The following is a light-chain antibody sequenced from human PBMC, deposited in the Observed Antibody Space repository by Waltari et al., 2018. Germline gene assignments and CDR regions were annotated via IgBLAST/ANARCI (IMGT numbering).Light chain of an antibody. J-gene: IGLJ2*01. CDR1: RSNLGSNT. V-gene: IGLV1-44*01. CDR3: ATWDNGLNGVV. Sequence: QSVLTQPPSASGTPGQRITVSYSGSRSNLGSNTVNWYQQLPGTAPKLLIYKNNRRPSGVPARFSGSKSGTSASLAISGLQSEDEADYFCATWDNGLNGVVFGGGSKVTVL. CDR2: KNN.